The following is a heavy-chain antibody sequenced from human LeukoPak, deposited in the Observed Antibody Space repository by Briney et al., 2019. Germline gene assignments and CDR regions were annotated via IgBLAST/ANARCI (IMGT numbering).Heavy chain of an antibody. Sequence: GGSLRLSCAASGFTFSRSWMHWVRQAPGKGLEWVASIKEDGSEKYYVDSVKGRFTISRDNAKNSLYLQMNSLRVEDTAVYYCARDPRTVRIWGQGTLVTVSS. V-gene: IGHV3-7*01. CDR1: GFTFSRSW. J-gene: IGHJ4*02. CDR2: IKEDGSEK. D-gene: IGHD1-1*01. CDR3: ARDPRTVRI.